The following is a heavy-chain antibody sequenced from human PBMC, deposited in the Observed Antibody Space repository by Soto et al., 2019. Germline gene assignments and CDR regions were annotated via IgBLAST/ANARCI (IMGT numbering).Heavy chain of an antibody. V-gene: IGHV1-69*01. CDR3: ARGGVITFGGVIVWRYFDY. D-gene: IGHD3-16*02. J-gene: IGHJ4*02. CDR1: GGTFSSYA. CDR2: IIPIFGTA. Sequence: QVQLVQSGAEVKKPGSSVKVSCKASGGTFSSYAISWVRQAPGQGLEWMGGIIPIFGTANYAQKFQGRVTITPDESTSTAYMELSSLRSEDTAVYYCARGGVITFGGVIVWRYFDYWGQGTLVTVSS.